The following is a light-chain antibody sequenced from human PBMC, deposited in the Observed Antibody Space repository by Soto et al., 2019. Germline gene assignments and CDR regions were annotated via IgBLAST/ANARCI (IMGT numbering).Light chain of an antibody. V-gene: IGLV2-23*02. J-gene: IGLJ3*02. CDR3: CSYAGGSTGV. Sequence: QSALTQPASVSGSPGQSITLSCTGTSSDVGNYILVSWYQQHPGKAPKLMIYEVTKRPSGVSDRFSGSKSGNTASLTISGLQDEDEADYYCCSYAGGSTGVFGGGTKLTVL. CDR1: SSDVGNYIL. CDR2: EVT.